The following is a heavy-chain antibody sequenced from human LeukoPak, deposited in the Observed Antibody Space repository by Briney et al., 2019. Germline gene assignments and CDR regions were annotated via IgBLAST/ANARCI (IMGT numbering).Heavy chain of an antibody. J-gene: IGHJ4*02. V-gene: IGHV3-53*01. CDR3: ARAATTVTQWDY. D-gene: IGHD1-26*01. CDR2: IYSGGTT. Sequence: GGSLILSCAASGFTVSSNYMSWVRQAPGKGLEWVSAIYSGGTTYYADSVRDRFTISRDNSQNTVYLQMNSLRAEDTAVYYCARAATTVTQWDYWGQGTLVTVSS. CDR1: GFTVSSNY.